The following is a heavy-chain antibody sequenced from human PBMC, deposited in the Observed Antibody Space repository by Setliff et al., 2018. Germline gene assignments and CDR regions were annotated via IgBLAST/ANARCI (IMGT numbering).Heavy chain of an antibody. J-gene: IGHJ3*02. CDR2: INPGGLTS. V-gene: IGHV1-46*01. CDR3: ARDLNRWFGEFAFDI. Sequence: ASVKVSCKTSGYSFTSHYVHWVRQAPGQGLEWMGIINPGGLTSSSTQKFEGRVTMTRDTSTSTVYMELNSLTSDDTAVYYCARDLNRWFGEFAFDIWGQGTMVTVSS. D-gene: IGHD3-10*01. CDR1: GYSFTSHY.